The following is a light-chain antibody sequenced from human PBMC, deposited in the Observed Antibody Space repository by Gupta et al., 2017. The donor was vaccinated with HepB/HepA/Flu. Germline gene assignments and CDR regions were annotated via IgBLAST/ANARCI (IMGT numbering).Light chain of an antibody. V-gene: IGLV3-19*01. CDR2: GEN. J-gene: IGLJ1*01. CDR1: SLTKYY. CDR3: NSRDISGDHLV. Sequence: SSELTQDPAVYVALGQSIRITCQGDSLTKYYASWYQQKPGQAPALVMFGENSRPSGIPDRFSGSRSGNTASLTITGAQAEDEADYFCNSRDISGDHLVFGSGTRLNVL.